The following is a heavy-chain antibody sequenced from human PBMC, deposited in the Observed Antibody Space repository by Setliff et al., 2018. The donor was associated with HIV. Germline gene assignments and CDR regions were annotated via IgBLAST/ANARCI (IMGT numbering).Heavy chain of an antibody. CDR2: INPNSGGT. D-gene: IGHD1-26*01. Sequence: ASVKVSCKASGYTFINNYIHWVRQAPGQGLEWMGWINPNSGGTNYAQKFQGRVTMTRDTSINTAYMELSSLRSEDTAVYYCARGWEGGMDYWGQGTLVTVSS. J-gene: IGHJ4*02. CDR3: ARGWEGGMDY. V-gene: IGHV1-2*02. CDR1: GYTFINNY.